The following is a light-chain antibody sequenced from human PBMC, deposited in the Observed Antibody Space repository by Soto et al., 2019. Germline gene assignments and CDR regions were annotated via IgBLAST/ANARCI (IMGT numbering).Light chain of an antibody. Sequence: EIVLTQSPATLSLSPGERATLSCRASESVSTFLAWYQQKPGQAPRLLIYEASSRATGIPARFSGGGSGTVFTLTISRLEPEGFAVYYCQQRSNWPWTFGQGNKVEI. V-gene: IGKV3-11*01. CDR2: EAS. J-gene: IGKJ1*01. CDR1: ESVSTF. CDR3: QQRSNWPWT.